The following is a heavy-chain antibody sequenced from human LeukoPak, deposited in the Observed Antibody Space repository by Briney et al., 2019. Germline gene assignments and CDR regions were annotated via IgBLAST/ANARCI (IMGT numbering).Heavy chain of an antibody. D-gene: IGHD6-19*01. V-gene: IGHV1-2*02. Sequence: ASVKVSCKASGYTFTGYYMHWVRQAPGQGLEWMGWINPNSGGTNYAQKFQGRVTMTRDTSISTAYMELSRLRSYDTAVYYCARPIRYSSGWYGYWGQGTLVTVSS. CDR2: INPNSGGT. J-gene: IGHJ4*02. CDR1: GYTFTGYY. CDR3: ARPIRYSSGWYGY.